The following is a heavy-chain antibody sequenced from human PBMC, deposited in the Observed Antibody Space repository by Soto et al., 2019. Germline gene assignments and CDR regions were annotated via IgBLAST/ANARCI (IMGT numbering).Heavy chain of an antibody. J-gene: IGHJ4*02. CDR2: INSDGSST. Sequence: GGSLRLSCAASGFTLSGYWMHWVRQAPGKGLVWVSRINSDGSSTSYADSVKGPFTISRDNAKNTLYLQMNSLRAEDTAVYYCVRGGSYSSSPPDYWGQGTLVTVSS. CDR1: GFTLSGYW. V-gene: IGHV3-74*01. D-gene: IGHD6-13*01. CDR3: VRGGSYSSSPPDY.